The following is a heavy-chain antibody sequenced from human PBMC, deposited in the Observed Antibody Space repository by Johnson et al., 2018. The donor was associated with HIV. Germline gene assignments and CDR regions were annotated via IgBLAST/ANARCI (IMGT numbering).Heavy chain of an antibody. CDR3: AAYYDFWSGSYTSGFDI. CDR1: GFTFSSYA. CDR2: ISYDGSNQ. V-gene: IGHV3-30*04. Sequence: QVQLVESGGGVVQPGRSLRLSCAASGFTFSSYAMHWVRKAPGKGLEWVAVISYDGSNQYYADSVKGRFTISRDNYKNTVFLQMNSLRPEDTAMYYCAAYYDFWSGSYTSGFDIWGQGTMVTVSS. D-gene: IGHD3-3*01. J-gene: IGHJ3*02.